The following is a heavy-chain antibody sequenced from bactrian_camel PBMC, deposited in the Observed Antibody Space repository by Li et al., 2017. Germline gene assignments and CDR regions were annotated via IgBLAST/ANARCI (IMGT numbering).Heavy chain of an antibody. J-gene: IGHJ4*01. CDR2: IGGDGDI. Sequence: HVQLVESGGGSVQAGETLRLTCTVSGFTFDGVTMGWYRQTPGGACETVATIGGDGDIYYDDSVKGRFTISLDNAQNTVYLQMNSLRPDDTATYYCSAERYTGLEDWVFPCAGSQGTQVTVS. CDR1: GFTFDGVT. V-gene: IGHV3S55*01. D-gene: IGHD1*01.